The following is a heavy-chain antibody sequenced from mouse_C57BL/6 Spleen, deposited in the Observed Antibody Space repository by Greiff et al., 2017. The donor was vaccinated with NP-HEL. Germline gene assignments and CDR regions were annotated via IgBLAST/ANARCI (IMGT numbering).Heavy chain of an antibody. J-gene: IGHJ2*01. V-gene: IGHV1-64*01. CDR1: GYTFTSYW. Sequence: VQLQQPGAELVKPGASVKLSCKASGYTFTSYWMHWVKQRPGQGLEWIGMIHPNSGSTTYTEKFKSKATLTVDKSSSTAYMQLSSLTSADSAVYYCASGLTFDYWGQGTTLTVSS. D-gene: IGHD3-1*01. CDR2: IHPNSGST. CDR3: ASGLTFDY.